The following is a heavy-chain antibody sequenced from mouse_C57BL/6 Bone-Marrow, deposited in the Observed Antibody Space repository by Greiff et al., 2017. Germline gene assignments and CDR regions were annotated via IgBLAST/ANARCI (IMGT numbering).Heavy chain of an antibody. CDR2: INPNNGGT. CDR3: AREAPGTSFDY. J-gene: IGHJ2*01. D-gene: IGHD4-1*01. V-gene: IGHV1-26*01. Sequence: EVQLQQSGPELVKPGASVKISCKASGYTFTDYYMNWVKQSHGKSLEWIGDINPNNGGTSYNQKFKGKATLTVDKSSSTAYMELRGLTSEDSAVYYCAREAPGTSFDYWGQGTTLTVSS. CDR1: GYTFTDYY.